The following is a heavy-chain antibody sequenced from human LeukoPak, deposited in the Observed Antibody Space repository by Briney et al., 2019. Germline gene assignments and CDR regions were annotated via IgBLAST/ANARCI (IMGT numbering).Heavy chain of an antibody. Sequence: AGGSLRLSCAASGFTFSSYAMHWVRQALGKGLEWVSAISGSGGSTYYADSVKGRFTISRDNSKNTLYLQMNSLRAEDTAVYYCARASWSGFDYWGQGTLVTVSS. CDR2: ISGSGGST. D-gene: IGHD6-13*01. CDR1: GFTFSSYA. CDR3: ARASWSGFDY. V-gene: IGHV3-23*01. J-gene: IGHJ4*02.